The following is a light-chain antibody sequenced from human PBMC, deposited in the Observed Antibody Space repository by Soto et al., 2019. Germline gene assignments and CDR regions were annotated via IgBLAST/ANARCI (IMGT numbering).Light chain of an antibody. CDR1: SSDVCAYNS. Sequence: QSALTQPASVSGSPGQSITISCTGTSSDVCAYNSVSWYQQYPGKAPKLMMYEVSNRPSGVSDRFSGSKSGNTASLTISGLQTGDEADYYCSSYRSSSTYVFGTGSKVTVL. J-gene: IGLJ1*01. V-gene: IGLV2-14*01. CDR3: SSYRSSSTYV. CDR2: EVS.